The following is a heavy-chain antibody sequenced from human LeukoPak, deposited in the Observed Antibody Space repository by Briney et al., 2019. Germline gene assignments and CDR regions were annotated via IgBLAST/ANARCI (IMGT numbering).Heavy chain of an antibody. CDR1: GYTFTSYG. D-gene: IGHD3-22*01. CDR2: ISAYNGNT. CDR3: ARDNADYYDSSGSDY. J-gene: IGHJ4*02. V-gene: IGHV1-18*01. Sequence: ASVKVTCMASGYTFTSYGISWVRQAPGQGLEWMGWISAYNGNTNYAQKLQGRVTMTTDTSTSTAYMELRSLRSDDTAVYYCARDNADYYDSSGSDYWGQGTLVTVSS.